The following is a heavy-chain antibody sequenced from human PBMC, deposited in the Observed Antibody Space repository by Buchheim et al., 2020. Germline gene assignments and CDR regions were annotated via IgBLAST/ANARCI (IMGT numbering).Heavy chain of an antibody. Sequence: EVQLLESGGGLVQPGGSLRLSCAASGFTFSSYAMSCVRQAPGQGLEWVSAISGSGGSTYYADSVKGRFTISRDNSKNTLYLQMNSLRAEDTAVYYCAKAGYYYDSSGYYFDYWGQGTL. CDR2: ISGSGGST. V-gene: IGHV3-23*01. D-gene: IGHD3-22*01. CDR3: AKAGYYYDSSGYYFDY. J-gene: IGHJ4*02. CDR1: GFTFSSYA.